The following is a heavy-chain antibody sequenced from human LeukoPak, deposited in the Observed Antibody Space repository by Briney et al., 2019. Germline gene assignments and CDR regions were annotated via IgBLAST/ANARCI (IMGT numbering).Heavy chain of an antibody. CDR2: IYYSGST. CDR1: GGSISSYY. J-gene: IGHJ3*02. CDR3: ARVRYDAFDI. V-gene: IGHV4-59*01. D-gene: IGHD5-18*01. Sequence: SETLSLTCTVSGGSISSYYWSWIRQPPGKGLEWIGYIYYSGSTNYNPSLKSRVTISVDTSKNQSSLKLSSVTAADTAVYYCARVRYDAFDIWGQGTMVTVSS.